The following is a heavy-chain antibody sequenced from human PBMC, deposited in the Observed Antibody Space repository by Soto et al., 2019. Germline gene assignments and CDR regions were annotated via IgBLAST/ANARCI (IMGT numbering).Heavy chain of an antibody. CDR3: AKDDYIWGSYRAIDY. V-gene: IGHV3-23*01. Sequence: GGSLRLSCAASGFTFSSYAMSWVRQAPGKGLEWVSAISGSGGSTYYADSVKGRFTISRDNSKNTLYLQMNSLRAEDTAVYYCAKDDYIWGSYRAIDYWGQGTLVTVSS. D-gene: IGHD3-16*02. J-gene: IGHJ4*02. CDR1: GFTFSSYA. CDR2: ISGSGGST.